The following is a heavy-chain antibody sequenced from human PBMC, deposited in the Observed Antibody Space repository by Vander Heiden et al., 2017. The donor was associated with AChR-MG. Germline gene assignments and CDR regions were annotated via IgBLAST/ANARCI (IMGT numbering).Heavy chain of an antibody. J-gene: IGHJ4*02. CDR1: GFTFSSYS. V-gene: IGHV3-48*01. Sequence: EVQLVESGGGLVQPGGSLRLPCAASGFTFSSYSMNWVRQAPGKGLEWVSYISSSSSTIYYADSVKGRFTISRDNAKSSLYLQMNSLRAEDTAVYYCVAAIAVAGTNFDNWGQGTLVTVSS. CDR2: ISSSSSTI. CDR3: VAAIAVAGTNFDN. D-gene: IGHD6-19*01.